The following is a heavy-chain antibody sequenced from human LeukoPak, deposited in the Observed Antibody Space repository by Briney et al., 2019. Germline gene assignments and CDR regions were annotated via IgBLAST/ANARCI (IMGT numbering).Heavy chain of an antibody. D-gene: IGHD5-12*01. CDR3: ARGALPHTGGYEDY. CDR2: ISYDGSNK. CDR1: GFTFSSYA. V-gene: IGHV3-30*04. Sequence: PGGSLRLSCAASGFTFSSYAMHWVRQAPGKGLEWVAVISYDGSNKFYADSVKGRFTMSRDNSKNTLYLQMNSLRAEDTAVYYCARGALPHTGGYEDYWGQGTLVTVSS. J-gene: IGHJ4*02.